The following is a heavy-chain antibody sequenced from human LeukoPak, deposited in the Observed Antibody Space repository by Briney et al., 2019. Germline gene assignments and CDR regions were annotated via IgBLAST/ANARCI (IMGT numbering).Heavy chain of an antibody. CDR2: IKQDGSEK. D-gene: IGHD3-22*01. CDR3: ARDFYYDSSGYYYGY. CDR1: GFTFSSYW. V-gene: IGHV3-7*01. Sequence: GGSLRLSCAASGFTFSSYWMSWVRQAPGKGLEWVANIKQDGSEKYYVDSVKGRFTISRDNAKNSLYLQMNGLRAEDTAVYYCARDFYYDSSGYYYGYWGQGTLVTVSS. J-gene: IGHJ4*02.